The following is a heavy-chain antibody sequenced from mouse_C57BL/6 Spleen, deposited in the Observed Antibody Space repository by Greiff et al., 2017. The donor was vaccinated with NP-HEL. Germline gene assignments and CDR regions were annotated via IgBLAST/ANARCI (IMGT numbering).Heavy chain of an antibody. D-gene: IGHD2-10*01. J-gene: IGHJ2*01. Sequence: QVQLQQPGAELVKPGASVKLSCKASGYTFTSYWMQWVKQRPGQGLEWIGEIDPSDSSTNYNQKFKGKATLTVDTSSRTAYMQLCSLTSEDSAVYYCARPPPYDYWGQGTTLTVSS. CDR3: ARPPPYDY. V-gene: IGHV1-50*01. CDR1: GYTFTSYW. CDR2: IDPSDSST.